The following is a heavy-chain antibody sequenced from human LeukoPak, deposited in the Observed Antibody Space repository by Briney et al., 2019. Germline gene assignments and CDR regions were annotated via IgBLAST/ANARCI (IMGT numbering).Heavy chain of an antibody. CDR2: IKQDGSEK. CDR3: ARDLSGITTFGGYFDY. Sequence: PGGSLRLSCAASGFTFSNYWMSWVRQAPGKGLEWVANIKQDGSEKYYVDSVKGRFTISRDNAKNSLYLQMNSLRAEDTAVYYCARDLSGITTFGGYFDYWGQGTLVTVSS. V-gene: IGHV3-7*01. J-gene: IGHJ4*02. CDR1: GFTFSNYW. D-gene: IGHD3-3*01.